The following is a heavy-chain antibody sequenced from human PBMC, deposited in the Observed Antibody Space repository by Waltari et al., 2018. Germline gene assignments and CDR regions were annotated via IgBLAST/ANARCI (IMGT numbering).Heavy chain of an antibody. CDR3: GRLMGGDLLFAS. Sequence: EVQLVQSGAEVKKPGESRKISCKGSGYSFTSYWIGWVRQMHGKGLECVWTMYPRTSDPRYSPSFQGQFPFSSDNSISTAYLQWSSLKASDTALYYCGRLMGGDLLFASWGQGTLFPVSS. CDR2: MYPRTSDP. J-gene: IGHJ5*01. V-gene: IGHV5-51*03. D-gene: IGHD1-26*01. CDR1: GYSFTSYW.